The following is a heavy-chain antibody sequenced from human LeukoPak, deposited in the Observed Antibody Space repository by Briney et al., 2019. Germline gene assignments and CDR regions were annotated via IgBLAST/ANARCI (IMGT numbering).Heavy chain of an antibody. CDR3: ASSRQSSIATAGTVDY. J-gene: IGHJ4*02. CDR1: VYTFTSYD. CDR2: INPNSGNT. Sequence: ASEKVSCKAAVYTFTSYDINWVRQATGQGLQWMGWINPNSGNTGYAQKFQGTVTMTRNTSISSAYMELSSLRSDNTAVYYCASSRQSSIATAGTVDYWGQGTLVTVSS. D-gene: IGHD6-13*01. V-gene: IGHV1-8*01.